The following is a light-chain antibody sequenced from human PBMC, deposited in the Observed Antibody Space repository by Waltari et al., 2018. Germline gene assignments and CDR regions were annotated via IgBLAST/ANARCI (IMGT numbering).Light chain of an antibody. J-gene: IGLJ2*01. CDR1: SLRTYY. CDR2: GRY. Sequence: SSELTQEPAVSVALGQTVTISCQGDSLRTYYAGGYQQKPGQAPLLVIYGRYNRPSGIPDRFSASSSGDTASLTITGTQAEDEADYYCNSRDISAKHHVLFGGGTKLTVL. CDR3: NSRDISAKHHVL. V-gene: IGLV3-19*01.